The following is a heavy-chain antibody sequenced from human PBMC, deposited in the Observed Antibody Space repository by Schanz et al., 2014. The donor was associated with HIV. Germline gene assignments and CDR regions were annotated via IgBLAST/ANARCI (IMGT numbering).Heavy chain of an antibody. V-gene: IGHV3-9*01. CDR1: GFAFPDYS. D-gene: IGHD1-7*01. J-gene: IGHJ4*02. CDR3: VRRRRGNYGPFDY. Sequence: EVQLMESGGGLVQPGGSLRLSCAASGFAFPDYSFHWVRQPPGRGLEWVSGINWSSSSIAYADSVKGRFSLSRDNARDSLSLQMSSLRSEDTAVYYCVRRRRGNYGPFDYWGQGTLVTVSS. CDR2: INWSSSSI.